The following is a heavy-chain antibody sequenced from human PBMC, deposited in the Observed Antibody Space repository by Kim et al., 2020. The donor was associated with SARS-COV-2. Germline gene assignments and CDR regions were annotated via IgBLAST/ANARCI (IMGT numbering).Heavy chain of an antibody. CDR2: IKRDGGEK. CDR1: GFTFSSYW. D-gene: IGHD3-22*01. CDR3: ARLNQDDSSGYWTFDY. V-gene: IGHV3-7*01. J-gene: IGHJ4*02. Sequence: GGSLRLSCAASGFTFSSYWMSWVRQAPGKGLEWVANIKRDGGEKYSVDSVTGRFAISRDNAKNSLYLQMNSLRAEDTAVYYCARLNQDDSSGYWTFDYWGQGTLVTVSS.